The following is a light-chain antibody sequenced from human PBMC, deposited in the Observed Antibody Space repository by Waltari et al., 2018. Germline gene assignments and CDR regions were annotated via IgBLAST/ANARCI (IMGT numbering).Light chain of an antibody. V-gene: IGLV1-40*01. CDR2: GNS. Sequence: QSVLTQPPSVSGVPGQRVTMSCTGSYSNIGAGFDIHWYQQLPGTAPKLLIYGNSHRPSGVPDRFSGSKSGTSGSLAITGLQAEDEADYYCQSYDSSLSGPVFGGGTKLTVL. CDR3: QSYDSSLSGPV. CDR1: YSNIGAGFD. J-gene: IGLJ2*01.